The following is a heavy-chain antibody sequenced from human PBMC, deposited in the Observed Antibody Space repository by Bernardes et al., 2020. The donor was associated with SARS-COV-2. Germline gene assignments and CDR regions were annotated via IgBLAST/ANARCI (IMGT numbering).Heavy chain of an antibody. V-gene: IGHV3-7*01. CDR1: GFTFRTFW. Sequence: VGSLRLSCAASGFTFRTFWMTWVRQAPGQGLEWVANINQDGSETFYVDSVKGRFTISRDNAKNSLFMEMNTLRAEDTAVYYCARIYSTSSFDFDYWGQGTLVTGSS. CDR2: INQDGSET. J-gene: IGHJ4*02. CDR3: ARIYSTSSFDFDY. D-gene: IGHD6-6*01.